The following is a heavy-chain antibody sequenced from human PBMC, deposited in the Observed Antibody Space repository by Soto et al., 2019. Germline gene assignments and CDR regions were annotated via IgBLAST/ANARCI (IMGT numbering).Heavy chain of an antibody. V-gene: IGHV1-3*01. Sequence: ASVKVSCKASGYTFTSYAMHWVRQAPGQRLEWMGWINAGNGNTKYSQKFQGRVTITRDTSAGTAYMELSSLRSEDTAVYYCAREGRYFDWSGIDYWGQGTLVTVSS. CDR1: GYTFTSYA. D-gene: IGHD3-9*01. CDR2: INAGNGNT. J-gene: IGHJ4*02. CDR3: AREGRYFDWSGIDY.